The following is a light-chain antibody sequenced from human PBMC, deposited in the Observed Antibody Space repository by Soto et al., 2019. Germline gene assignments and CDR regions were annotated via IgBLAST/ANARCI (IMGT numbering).Light chain of an antibody. CDR3: QQDGNSPT. CDR1: QSVSSSY. Sequence: EIVLTQSPGTLSLSPGERATLSCRSSQSVSSSYLAWYQQKPGQAPRLLIYDASNRATGIPDRFSGSGSGTYFTLTISRLEPEYFAVYYCQQDGNSPTFGQGTKVEIK. J-gene: IGKJ1*01. CDR2: DAS. V-gene: IGKV3-20*01.